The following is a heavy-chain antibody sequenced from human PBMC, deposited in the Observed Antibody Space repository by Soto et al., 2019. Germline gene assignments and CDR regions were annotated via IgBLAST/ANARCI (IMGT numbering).Heavy chain of an antibody. D-gene: IGHD6-6*01. CDR1: GFTFSSSA. J-gene: IGHJ4*02. V-gene: IGHV3-30*02. Sequence: GGSLRLSCVASGFTFSSSAMNWVRQAPGKGLEWVAYIRQDGSKKFYGDSVKGRFTISRDNSKNTLYLQMDSLRAEETAMEYCARDTRSIAVREFDYWGQGTLVTVSS. CDR2: IRQDGSKK. CDR3: ARDTRSIAVREFDY.